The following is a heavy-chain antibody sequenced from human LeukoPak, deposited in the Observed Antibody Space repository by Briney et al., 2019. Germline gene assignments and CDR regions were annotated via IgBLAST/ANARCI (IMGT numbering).Heavy chain of an antibody. CDR1: GYTFTNYD. D-gene: IGHD6-19*01. Sequence: ASVKVSCKASGYTFTNYDINWVRQAPGQGLEWMGGIIPIFGTANYAQKFQGRVTITADESTSTAYMELSSLRSEDTAVYYCARDRIAVAGPRSMDVWGQGTTVTVSS. CDR2: IIPIFGTA. V-gene: IGHV1-69*13. J-gene: IGHJ6*02. CDR3: ARDRIAVAGPRSMDV.